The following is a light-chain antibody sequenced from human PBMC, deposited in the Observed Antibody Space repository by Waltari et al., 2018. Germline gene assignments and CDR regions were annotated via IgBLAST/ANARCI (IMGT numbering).Light chain of an antibody. J-gene: IGLJ2*01. CDR2: GVS. CDR1: SSDIGDYNY. Sequence: QSALTQPASVSGSPGQSITISCTGTSSDIGDYNYVSWFQQHPGKAPKLMIFGVSERPSGVSNRFSGSKSGNTASLTISGLQAEDEADYYCSSYIRGSALVIFGGGSKLTVL. CDR3: SSYIRGSALVI. V-gene: IGLV2-14*03.